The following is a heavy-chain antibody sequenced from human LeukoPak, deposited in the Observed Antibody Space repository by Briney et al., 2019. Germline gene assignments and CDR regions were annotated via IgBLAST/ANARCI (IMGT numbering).Heavy chain of an antibody. D-gene: IGHD3-16*02. J-gene: IGHJ4*02. CDR2: ISYDGSNK. CDR3: ARGPSRVMITFGGVIVTLDY. CDR1: GFTFSSYA. Sequence: PGGSLRFSCAASGFTFSSYAMHWVRQAPGKGLEWVAVISYDGSNKYYADSVKGRFTISRDNSKNTLYLQMNSLRAEDTAVYYCARGPSRVMITFGGVIVTLDYWGQGTLVTVSS. V-gene: IGHV3-30-3*01.